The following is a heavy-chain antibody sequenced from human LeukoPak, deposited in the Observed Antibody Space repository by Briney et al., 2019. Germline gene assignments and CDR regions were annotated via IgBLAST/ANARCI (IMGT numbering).Heavy chain of an antibody. V-gene: IGHV4-31*11. J-gene: IGHJ6*03. Sequence: SQTLSLTCAVSGDSISSGTYYWSWIRHFPGKGLEWIGYIYHSGSTYSNPSLKSRVTMSVDTSKNQLSLNLSSVTAADTAVYFCARDLGTAYYYYFDVWGKGTTVTV. CDR1: GDSISSGTYY. CDR3: ARDLGTAYYYYFDV. D-gene: IGHD3-16*01. CDR2: IYHSGST.